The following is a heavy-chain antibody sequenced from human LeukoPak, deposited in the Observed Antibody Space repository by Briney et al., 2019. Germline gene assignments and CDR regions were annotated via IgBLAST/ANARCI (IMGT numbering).Heavy chain of an antibody. CDR3: AKDVAAMVTGGGLDP. V-gene: IGHV3-43*01. CDR1: GFTFDDYT. D-gene: IGHD5-18*01. Sequence: GGSLRLSCAASGFTFDDYTMHWVRQAPGKGLEWVSLISWDGGSTYYADSVKGRFTISRDNSKNSLYLQMNSLRTDDTALYYCAKDVAAMVTGGGLDPWGQGTLVTVSS. J-gene: IGHJ5*02. CDR2: ISWDGGST.